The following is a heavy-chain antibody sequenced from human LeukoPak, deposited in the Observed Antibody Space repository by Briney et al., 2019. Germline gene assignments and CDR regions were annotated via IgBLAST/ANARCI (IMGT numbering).Heavy chain of an antibody. CDR3: TRDLVGATSDF. Sequence: LGGSLRLSCSASGFIFTTYWMHWVREAPGKGLVWVARINSDGSDTYYADSVKGRFTIYRDNSKNTVYLQMHSLRAVDTAVYYCTRDLVGATSDFWGQGTLVTVSS. D-gene: IGHD1-26*01. CDR2: INSDGSDT. V-gene: IGHV3-74*01. CDR1: GFIFTTYW. J-gene: IGHJ4*02.